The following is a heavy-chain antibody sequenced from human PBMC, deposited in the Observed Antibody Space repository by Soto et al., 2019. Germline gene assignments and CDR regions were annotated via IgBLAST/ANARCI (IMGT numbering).Heavy chain of an antibody. D-gene: IGHD1-1*01. Sequence: QVQLVQSGAEVKKPGASVKVSCKASGYTFTSYYVHWVRQAPGQRLEWMGIINPSTGGTNYPQKFQGKITTTRDTSTSTVYMELSSLRYEDAAIYYCARDSGDTTLRQWGRSFDYWGQGTLVTVSS. V-gene: IGHV1-46*01. J-gene: IGHJ4*02. CDR2: INPSTGGT. CDR1: GYTFTSYY. CDR3: ARDSGDTTLRQWGRSFDY.